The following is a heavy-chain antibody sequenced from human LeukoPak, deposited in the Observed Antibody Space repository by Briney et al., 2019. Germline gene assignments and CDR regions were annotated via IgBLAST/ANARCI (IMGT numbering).Heavy chain of an antibody. D-gene: IGHD3-22*01. V-gene: IGHV3-7*01. CDR1: GFTFSGYC. CDR3: ARDITMIVGTFFDY. J-gene: IGHJ4*02. CDR2: RKQDGSGE. Sequence: PGGSLRLSCAASGFTFSGYCMSWVRQAPGKGLEWVANRKQDGSGEYYVDPVKSRFTIYRDNAKNSLYLQSHSLRAEDTAVYNCARDITMIVGTFFDYWGQGTLVTVSS.